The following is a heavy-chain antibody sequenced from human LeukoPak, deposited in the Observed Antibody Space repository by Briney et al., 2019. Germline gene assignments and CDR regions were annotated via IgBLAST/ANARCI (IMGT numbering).Heavy chain of an antibody. D-gene: IGHD3-16*01. CDR2: IYYSGST. V-gene: IGHV4-39*01. J-gene: IGHJ4*02. CDR1: GVSISSTRSF. CDR3: ARHGLYQDYGY. Sequence: PSESLSLTCTVSGVSISSTRSFWAWIRQPPGKGLEWIANIYYSGSTHYNPSLTSRVTISVDTSKNQFSLRLTSVTAADTAVYYCARHGLYQDYGYWGEG.